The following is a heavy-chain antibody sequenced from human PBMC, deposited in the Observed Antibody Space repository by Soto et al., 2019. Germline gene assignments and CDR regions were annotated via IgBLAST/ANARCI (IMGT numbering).Heavy chain of an antibody. D-gene: IGHD7-27*01. CDR1: GGSISSYY. Sequence: SETLSLTCTVSGGSISSYYWSWIRQPPGKGLEWIGYIYYSGSTNYNPSLKSRVTISVDTSKNQFSLKLSSVTAADTAVYYCASRLGSYYYYGMDVWGQGTTVTVSS. V-gene: IGHV4-59*01. CDR2: IYYSGST. J-gene: IGHJ6*02. CDR3: ASRLGSYYYYGMDV.